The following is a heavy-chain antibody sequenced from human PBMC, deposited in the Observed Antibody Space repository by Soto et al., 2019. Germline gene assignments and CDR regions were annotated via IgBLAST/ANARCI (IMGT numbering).Heavy chain of an antibody. J-gene: IGHJ6*03. D-gene: IGHD3-3*01. CDR2: IVVGSGNT. CDR3: AASSRFLEWSVYYMDV. Sequence: SVKVSCKASGFTFTSSAMQWVRQARGQRLEWIGWIVVGSGNTNYAQKFQERVTITRDMSTSTAYMELSSLRSEDTAVYYCAASSRFLEWSVYYMDVWGKGPTVTVSS. CDR1: GFTFTSSA. V-gene: IGHV1-58*02.